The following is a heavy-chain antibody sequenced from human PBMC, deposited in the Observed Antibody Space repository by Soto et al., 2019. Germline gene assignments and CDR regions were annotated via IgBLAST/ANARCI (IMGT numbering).Heavy chain of an antibody. J-gene: IGHJ5*02. CDR3: ARDGNWFDP. CDR2: IYYSGST. CDR1: GGSISSYY. V-gene: IGHV4-59*01. Sequence: PSETLSLTCTVSGGSISSYYWSWIRQPPGKGLEWIGYIYYSGSTNYNPSLKSRVTISVDTSENQFSLKLSSVTAADTAVYYCARDGNWFDPWGQGTLVTVSS.